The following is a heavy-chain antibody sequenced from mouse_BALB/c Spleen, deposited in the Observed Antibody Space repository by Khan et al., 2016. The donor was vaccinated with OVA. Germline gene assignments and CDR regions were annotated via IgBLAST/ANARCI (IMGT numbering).Heavy chain of an antibody. Sequence: QVQLQQPGAELVKAGASVKMSCKASGYTFTSYWMHWVKQRPGQGLEWIGEINPSNGRTNYNEKFKSKATLTVDKSSSTAYMQLSSPTSEDSAVYYCARLLINFDYWGQGTTLTVSS. J-gene: IGHJ2*01. CDR3: ARLLINFDY. CDR1: GYTFTSYW. D-gene: IGHD2-1*01. V-gene: IGHV1S81*02. CDR2: INPSNGRT.